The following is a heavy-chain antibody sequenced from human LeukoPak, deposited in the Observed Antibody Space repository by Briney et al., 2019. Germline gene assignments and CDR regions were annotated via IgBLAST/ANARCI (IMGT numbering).Heavy chain of an antibody. CDR2: INSYNGNT. V-gene: IGHV1-18*01. Sequence: ASVKVSCKASGYTFTSYAISWVRQAPGQGLEWVGWINSYNGNTNYAQKLQGRVTMTTDTSTSTAYMELRSLRSDDTAVYYCAREYGHYYYYMDVWGKGTTVTVSS. D-gene: IGHD4-17*01. CDR3: AREYGHYYYYMDV. J-gene: IGHJ6*03. CDR1: GYTFTSYA.